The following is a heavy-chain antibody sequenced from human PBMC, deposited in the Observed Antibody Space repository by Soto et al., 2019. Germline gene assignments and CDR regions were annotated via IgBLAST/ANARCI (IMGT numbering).Heavy chain of an antibody. CDR3: ARFVVVTAIRSTPSGFDY. CDR2: ISYDGSNK. V-gene: IGHV3-30-3*01. J-gene: IGHJ4*02. D-gene: IGHD2-21*02. CDR1: GFTFSSYA. Sequence: QVQLVESGGGVVQPGRSLRLSCAASGFTFSSYAMHWVRQAPGKGLEWVAVISYDGSNKYYADSVKGRFTISRDNSKNTLYLQMNSLRAEDTAVYYCARFVVVTAIRSTPSGFDYWGQGTLVTVSS.